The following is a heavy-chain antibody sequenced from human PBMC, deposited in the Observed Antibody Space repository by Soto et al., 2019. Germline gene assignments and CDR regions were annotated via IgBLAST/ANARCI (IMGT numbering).Heavy chain of an antibody. CDR2: IYHSGST. J-gene: IGHJ6*03. CDR1: GGSISSGGYS. CDR3: ARHPSSSWAYYFYMDV. V-gene: IGHV4-30-2*03. Sequence: PSETLSLTCAVSGGSISSGGYSWSWIRQPPGKGLEWIGYIYHSGSTYYNPSLKSRLTISVDTSKNQFSLKLSSVTAADTAVYYCARHPSSSWAYYFYMDVWGKGTTVTVSS. D-gene: IGHD6-6*01.